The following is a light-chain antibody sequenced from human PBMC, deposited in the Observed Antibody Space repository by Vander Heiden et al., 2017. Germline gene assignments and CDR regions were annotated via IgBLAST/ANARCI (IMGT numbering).Light chain of an antibody. V-gene: IGKV3-20*01. Sequence: IVLTQSPGTLSLSPGERATLSCRASQCVSSSYLAWYQQKPGQAPRLLIYGASSRATGIPDRFSGSGSGTDFTLTISRLEPEDFAVYYCQQYGSSPPWTFGQGTKVEIK. CDR3: QQYGSSPPWT. J-gene: IGKJ1*01. CDR2: GAS. CDR1: QCVSSSY.